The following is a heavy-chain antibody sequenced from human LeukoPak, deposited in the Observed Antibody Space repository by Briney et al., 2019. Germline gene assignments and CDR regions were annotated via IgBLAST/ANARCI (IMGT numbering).Heavy chain of an antibody. Sequence: GGSLRLSCAASGFTFDDYAMHWVRQAPGKGLEWVSGTSWNSGSIGYADSVKGRFTISRDNAKNSLYLQMNSLRAEDTALYYCAKDSGLYYYDSSGYYPDWGQGTLVTVSS. J-gene: IGHJ4*02. CDR1: GFTFDDYA. D-gene: IGHD3-22*01. CDR2: TSWNSGSI. V-gene: IGHV3-9*01. CDR3: AKDSGLYYYDSSGYYPD.